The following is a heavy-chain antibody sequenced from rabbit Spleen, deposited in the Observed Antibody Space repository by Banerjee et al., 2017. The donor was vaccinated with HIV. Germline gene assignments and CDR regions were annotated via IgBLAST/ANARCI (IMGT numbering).Heavy chain of an antibody. D-gene: IGHD1-1*01. V-gene: IGHV1S42*01. CDR2: IYAGDGST. J-gene: IGHJ4*01. CDR1: GFSLFSYW. Sequence: EESGGGLVKPGGTLTLTCKASGFSLFSYWMCWVRQAPGKGLDLIGCIYAGDGSTDYANWVNGRFTISKTSSTVDLKMTSLTAADTATYFCARGASSSGYYSLWGPGTLVTVS. CDR3: ARGASSSGYYSL.